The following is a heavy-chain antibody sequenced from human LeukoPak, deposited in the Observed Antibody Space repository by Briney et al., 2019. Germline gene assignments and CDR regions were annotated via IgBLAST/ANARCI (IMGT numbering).Heavy chain of an antibody. CDR3: ARDLLITIFGVVISTTYYYYGMDV. J-gene: IGHJ6*02. V-gene: IGHV3-21*01. CDR1: GGSISINN. D-gene: IGHD3-3*01. Sequence: PSGTLSLTCAVSGGSISINNWWTWVRQPPGKGLEWVSSISSSSSYIYYADSVKGRFTISRDNAKNSLYLQMNSLRAEDTAVYYCARDLLITIFGVVISTTYYYYGMDVWGQGTTVTVSS. CDR2: ISSSSSYI.